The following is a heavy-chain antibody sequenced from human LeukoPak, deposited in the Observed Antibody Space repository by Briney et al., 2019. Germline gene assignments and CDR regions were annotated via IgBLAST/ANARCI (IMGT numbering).Heavy chain of an antibody. CDR2: FDPEDGET. Sequence: ASVKVSCKVSGYTLTELSMHWVRQAPGKGLEWMGGFDPEDGETIYARKFQGRVTMTEDTSTDTAYMELSSLRSEDTAVYYCATALGGSPNYYYYYMDVWGKGTTVTVSS. CDR1: GYTLTELS. V-gene: IGHV1-24*01. J-gene: IGHJ6*03. D-gene: IGHD3-16*01. CDR3: ATALGGSPNYYYYYMDV.